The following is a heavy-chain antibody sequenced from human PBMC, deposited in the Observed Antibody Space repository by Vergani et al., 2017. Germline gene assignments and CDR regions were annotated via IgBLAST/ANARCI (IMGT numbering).Heavy chain of an antibody. CDR3: ASRSIAARPGGFDI. V-gene: IGHV4-39*01. CDR1: GGSISSSSYY. D-gene: IGHD6-6*01. Sequence: QLQLQESGPGLVKPSETLSLTCTVSGGSISSSSYYWGWIRQPPGKGLEWSGSINYRGTTYYNPSLKSRVTISVYTAKNQFSLKLGSVTAADTAVFYWASRSIAARPGGFDIWGQGTMVTVSS. CDR2: INYRGTT. J-gene: IGHJ3*02.